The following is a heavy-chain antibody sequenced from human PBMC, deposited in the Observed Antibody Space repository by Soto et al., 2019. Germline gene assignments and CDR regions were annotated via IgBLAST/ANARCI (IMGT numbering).Heavy chain of an antibody. CDR3: ARGGYGDLYYFDY. CDR1: GFSISRYGYS. CDR2: IYHSGST. D-gene: IGHD4-17*01. J-gene: IGHJ4*01. V-gene: IGHV4-30-2*01. Sequence: XLSHTFTVSGFSISRYGYSWRWIRQPPGNGLEWIGYIYHSGSTYYNPSLKGRVTISVDRSKNQFSLKLSSVTAADKAVYSCARGGYGDLYYFDYWGHGDLATVSS.